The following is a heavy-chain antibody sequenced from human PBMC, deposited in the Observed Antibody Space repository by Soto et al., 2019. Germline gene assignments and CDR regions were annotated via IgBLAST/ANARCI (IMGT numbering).Heavy chain of an antibody. Sequence: XRPTQTLTLTCAFSGFSLSTSGVGVGWIRQPPGKALEWLAVIYWDDSKHYSPSLRSRLTITKDTSKNQVVLTMTNMDPMDTGTYYCAHKGPEDWPLDYWGQGTLVTVSS. CDR3: AHKGPEDWPLDY. J-gene: IGHJ4*02. CDR2: IYWDDSK. D-gene: IGHD3-9*01. V-gene: IGHV2-5*02. CDR1: GFSLSTSGVG.